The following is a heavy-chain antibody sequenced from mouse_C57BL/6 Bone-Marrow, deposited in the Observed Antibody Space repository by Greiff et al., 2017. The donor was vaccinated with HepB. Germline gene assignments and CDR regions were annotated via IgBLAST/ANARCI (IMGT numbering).Heavy chain of an antibody. D-gene: IGHD2-1*01. CDR2: INPNNGGT. Sequence: VQLQQSGPELVKPGASVKMSCKASGYTFTDYNMHWVKQSHGKSLEWIGYINPNNGGTSYNQKFKGKATLTVNKSSSTAYMERRSLTSEDSAVYYCAREGAIYYGNPPGVWGTGTTDTVSS. CDR1: GYTFTDYN. V-gene: IGHV1-22*01. CDR3: AREGAIYYGNPPGV. J-gene: IGHJ1*03.